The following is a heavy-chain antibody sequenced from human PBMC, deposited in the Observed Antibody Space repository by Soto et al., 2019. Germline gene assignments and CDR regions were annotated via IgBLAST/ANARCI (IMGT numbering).Heavy chain of an antibody. Sequence: SQTLSLTCAISGDSVSSNSAAWNWIRQSPSRGLDWLGRTYYRSKWYNAYALSVRSRITINPDTSKSQFSLRLKSVTPEDTAVYYCAREPKVDSSSWTGYYFDYWGQGTLVTVSS. CDR1: GDSVSSNSAA. CDR3: AREPKVDSSSWTGYYFDY. D-gene: IGHD6-13*01. CDR2: TYYRSKWYN. J-gene: IGHJ4*02. V-gene: IGHV6-1*01.